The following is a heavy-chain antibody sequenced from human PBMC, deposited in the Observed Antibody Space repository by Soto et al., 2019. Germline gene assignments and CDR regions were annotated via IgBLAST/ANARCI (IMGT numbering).Heavy chain of an antibody. CDR3: ARGALRSQGNWFDP. CDR2: IYHSGST. J-gene: IGHJ5*02. CDR1: GGSISSGGYS. D-gene: IGHD3-3*01. Sequence: SETLSLTCAVSGGSISSGGYSWSWIRQPPGKGLEWIGYIYHSGSTYYNPSLKSRVTISVDRSKNQFSLKLSSVTAADTAVYYCARGALRSQGNWFDPWGQGTLVTVSS. V-gene: IGHV4-30-2*01.